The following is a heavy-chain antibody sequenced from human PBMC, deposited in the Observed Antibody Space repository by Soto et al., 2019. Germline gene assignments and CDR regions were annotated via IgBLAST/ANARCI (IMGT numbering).Heavy chain of an antibody. CDR1: GYTFTSYG. CDR3: AREPVAGIWFDP. CDR2: INSYNGNT. V-gene: IGHV1-18*01. Sequence: GASVKVSCKASGYTFTSYGISRVRQAPGQGLEWMGWINSYNGNTNYAQKLQGRVTMTTDTSTSTAYMELRSLRSDDTAVYYCAREPVAGIWFDPWGQGTLVTVSS. D-gene: IGHD6-19*01. J-gene: IGHJ5*02.